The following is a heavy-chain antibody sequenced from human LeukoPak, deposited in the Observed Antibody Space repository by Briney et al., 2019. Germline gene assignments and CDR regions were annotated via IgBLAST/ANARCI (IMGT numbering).Heavy chain of an antibody. V-gene: IGHV4-59*05. D-gene: IGHD3-9*01. J-gene: IGHJ3*01. CDR3: ARQSKHYDILTGYRPDAFDV. CDR1: GGSISGYY. CDR2: IHYGGST. Sequence: PSETLSLTCTVSGGSISGYYWSWIRQPPGKGLEWIGSIHYGGSTFYNPSLKSRVSVSVDTSKNQFSLKLTSVTAADTAVYYCARQSKHYDILTGYRPDAFDVWGQGTLVTVSS.